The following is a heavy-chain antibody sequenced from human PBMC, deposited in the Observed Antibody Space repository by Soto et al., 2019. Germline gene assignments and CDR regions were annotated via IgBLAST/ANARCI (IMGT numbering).Heavy chain of an antibody. CDR1: GFTFSSYS. J-gene: IGHJ4*02. CDR3: AREWELLGYPFSPDDY. CDR2: ISSSSSTI. D-gene: IGHD1-26*01. V-gene: IGHV3-48*01. Sequence: EVQLVESGGGLVQPGGSLRLSCAASGFTFSSYSMNWVRQAPGKGLEWVSYISSSSSTIYYADSVKGRFTISRDNAKNSLYLQMNSLRAEDTAVYNGAREWELLGYPFSPDDYWGQGTLVTVSS.